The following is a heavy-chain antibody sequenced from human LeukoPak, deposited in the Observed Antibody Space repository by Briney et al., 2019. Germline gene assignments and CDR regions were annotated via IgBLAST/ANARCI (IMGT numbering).Heavy chain of an antibody. D-gene: IGHD2-8*01. J-gene: IGHJ5*02. CDR1: GGSISSYY. CDR2: IYYSGST. CDR3: ARERGYCTNGVCYDSGSWFDP. V-gene: IGHV4-59*01. Sequence: SETLSLTCTVSGGSISSYYWSWIRQPPGKGLGWIGYIYYSGSTNYNPSLKSRVTISVDTSKNQFSLKLSSVTAADTAVYYCARERGYCTNGVCYDSGSWFDPWGQGTLVTVSS.